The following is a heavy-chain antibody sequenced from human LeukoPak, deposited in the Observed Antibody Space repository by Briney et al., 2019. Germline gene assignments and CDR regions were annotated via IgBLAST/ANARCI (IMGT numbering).Heavy chain of an antibody. J-gene: IGHJ4*02. Sequence: ASVKVSCKASGFTFTNYGVSWVRQAPGQGLEWVGWVSDDNSHTPSAQNFQGRVTMSRDTAATTAYMELRSLSPDDTAVYYCARDFHYYDGSRGSRWEDCFDYWGQGTLVTVSS. CDR2: VSDDNSHT. D-gene: IGHD3-22*01. CDR1: GFTFTNYG. CDR3: ARDFHYYDGSRGSRWEDCFDY. V-gene: IGHV1-18*01.